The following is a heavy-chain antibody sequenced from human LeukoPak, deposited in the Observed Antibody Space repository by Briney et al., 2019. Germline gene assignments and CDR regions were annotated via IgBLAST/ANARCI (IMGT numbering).Heavy chain of an antibody. CDR1: GGSISSYV. J-gene: IGHJ5*02. V-gene: IGHV4-4*07. Sequence: SETLSLTCTVSGGSISSYVLIWVRQPAGRGLEWIGRIISSGTTNYNPSLKSRVTMSVDTSKNQFYLKLSSVTAADTAVYYCARDRGSDGSDQLDPWGQGTLVTVSS. CDR2: IISSGTT. CDR3: ARDRGSDGSDQLDP. D-gene: IGHD3-10*01.